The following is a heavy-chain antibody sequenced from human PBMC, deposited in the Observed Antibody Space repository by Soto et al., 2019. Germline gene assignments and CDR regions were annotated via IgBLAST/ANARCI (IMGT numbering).Heavy chain of an antibody. CDR2: IYYSGST. Sequence: SETLSLTCTVSGDSFGNFYWSWIRQPPGKGLEWIGYIYYSGSTNYNPSLKSRVTISVDTSKNQFSLKLSSVTAADTAVYYCARGEVDTAMVSYWGQGTLVTVSS. D-gene: IGHD5-18*01. V-gene: IGHV4-59*01. CDR3: ARGEVDTAMVSY. CDR1: GDSFGNFY. J-gene: IGHJ4*02.